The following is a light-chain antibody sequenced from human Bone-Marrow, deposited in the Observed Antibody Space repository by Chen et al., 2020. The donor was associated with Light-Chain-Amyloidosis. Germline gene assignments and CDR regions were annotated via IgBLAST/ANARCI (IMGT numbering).Light chain of an antibody. Sequence: SYVLTQPSSVSVAPGQTATLACGGNNIGSTSVHWYQQPPGQAPLLVVYDDSDRPSGIPERLSGSNSGNTATLTISRVEAGDEADYSCQVWDRSSDRPVFGGGTKLTVL. CDR3: QVWDRSSDRPV. V-gene: IGLV3-21*02. J-gene: IGLJ3*02. CDR1: NIGSTS. CDR2: DDS.